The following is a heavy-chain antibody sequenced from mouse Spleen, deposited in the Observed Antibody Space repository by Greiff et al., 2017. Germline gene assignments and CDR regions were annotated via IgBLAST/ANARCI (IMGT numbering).Heavy chain of an antibody. J-gene: IGHJ2*01. CDR3: ARHCPFDY. Sequence: EVKLVESGGGLVKPGGSLKLSCAASGFTFSSYAMSWVRQTPEKRLEWVATISSGGSYTYYPDSVKGRFTISRDNAKNTLYLQMSSLRSEDTAMYYCARHCPFDYWGQGTTLTVSS. CDR2: ISSGGSYT. CDR1: GFTFSSYA. V-gene: IGHV5-9-3*01.